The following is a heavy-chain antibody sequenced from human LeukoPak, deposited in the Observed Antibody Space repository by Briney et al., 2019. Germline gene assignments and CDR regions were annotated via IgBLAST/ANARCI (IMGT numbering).Heavy chain of an antibody. CDR1: GYSISSGYY. CDR3: AGAVVVVPAAIIDNWFDP. Sequence: SETLSPTCAVSGYSISSGYYWGWIRQPPGKGLEWIGSIYHSGSTYYNPSLKSRVTISVDTSKNQFSLKLSSVTAADTAVYYCAGAVVVVPAAIIDNWFDPWGQGTLVTVSS. CDR2: IYHSGST. D-gene: IGHD2-2*01. V-gene: IGHV4-38-2*01. J-gene: IGHJ5*02.